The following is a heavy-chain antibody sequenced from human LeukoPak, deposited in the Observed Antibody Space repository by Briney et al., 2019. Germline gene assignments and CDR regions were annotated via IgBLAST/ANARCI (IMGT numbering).Heavy chain of an antibody. D-gene: IGHD2-2*01. CDR1: GFTFSNYA. CDR3: AREFCNTLSCYQAFGY. V-gene: IGHV3-64*01. J-gene: IGHJ4*02. Sequence: PGGSLRLSCAASGFTFSNYAMHWVRQAPGKGLEYVSTITSNGDRRYYANSVKGRFSISRDNFKNTLYLQMGSLGAEDMAVYYCAREFCNTLSCYQAFGYWGQGTLVTVSS. CDR2: ITSNGDRR.